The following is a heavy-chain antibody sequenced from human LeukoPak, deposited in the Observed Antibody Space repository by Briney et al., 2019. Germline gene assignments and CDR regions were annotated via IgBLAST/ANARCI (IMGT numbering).Heavy chain of an antibody. Sequence: ASVKVSCKVSGNTFTDLSMNWVRQAPGKGLEWMGGFDPEDVETIYAQKFQGRVTMTEDTSTATAFMELSSLRPDDTAVYYCATDFYRGRQFDYWGQGTLVTVSS. J-gene: IGHJ4*02. CDR2: FDPEDVET. D-gene: IGHD2/OR15-2a*01. CDR3: ATDFYRGRQFDY. V-gene: IGHV1-24*01. CDR1: GNTFTDLS.